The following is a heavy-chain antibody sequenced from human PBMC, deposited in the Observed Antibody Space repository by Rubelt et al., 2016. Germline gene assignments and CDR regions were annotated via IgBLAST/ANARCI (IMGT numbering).Heavy chain of an antibody. Sequence: QVQLVQSGAEVKKPGASVKVSCKASGYTFTGYYMHWVRQAPGQGLEWMGRINPNSGGTNYAQKIQGRVTMTRETSNGTAYMELGRLRSDDTAVYYCARGDGYTFGYWGQGTLVTVSS. CDR2: INPNSGGT. J-gene: IGHJ4*02. D-gene: IGHD5-24*01. CDR1: GYTFTGYY. V-gene: IGHV1-2*06. CDR3: ARGDGYTFGY.